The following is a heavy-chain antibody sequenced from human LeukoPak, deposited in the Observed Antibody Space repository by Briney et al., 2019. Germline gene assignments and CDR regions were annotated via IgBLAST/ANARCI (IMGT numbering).Heavy chain of an antibody. CDR3: AKDYFVVSPQLGAFDI. CDR1: GFTFSSYA. D-gene: IGHD2-2*01. J-gene: IGHJ3*02. Sequence: PGGSLRLSCAASGFTFSSYAMSWVRQAPGKGLEWVSAISGSGGSTYYADSVKGRFTISRDNSKNTLYLQMNSLRAEDTAVYYCAKDYFVVSPQLGAFDIWGQGTMVTVSS. CDR2: ISGSGGST. V-gene: IGHV3-23*01.